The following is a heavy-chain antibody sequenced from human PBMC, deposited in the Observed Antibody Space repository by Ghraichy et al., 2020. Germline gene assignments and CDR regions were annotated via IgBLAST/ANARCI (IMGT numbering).Heavy chain of an antibody. D-gene: IGHD1-26*01. V-gene: IGHV3-23*01. J-gene: IGHJ4*02. CDR3: AKGMYSGTYGSIDY. CDR1: GFTFSSYA. Sequence: GGSLRLSCAASGFTFSSYAMSWVRQAPGKGLEWVSCISDSAGNTYYADSVKGRFTVSRDNSKNALYLQMNSLRAEDTAIYYCAKGMYSGTYGSIDYSGQGTLVIVSS. CDR2: ISDSAGNT.